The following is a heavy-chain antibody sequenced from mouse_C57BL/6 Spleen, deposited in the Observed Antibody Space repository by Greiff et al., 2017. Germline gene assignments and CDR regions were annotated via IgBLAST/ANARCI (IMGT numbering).Heavy chain of an antibody. D-gene: IGHD2-3*01. CDR1: GYAFSSSW. CDR3: ARGDDGYYSYYFDY. CDR2: IYPGDGDT. Sequence: VQLQPSGPELVKPGASVKISCKASGYAFSSSWMNWVKQRPGTGLEWIGRIYPGDGDTNYNGKFKGKATLTADKSSSTAYRQLSSLTSEDSAVYFCARGDDGYYSYYFDYWGQGTTLTVSS. V-gene: IGHV1-82*01. J-gene: IGHJ2*01.